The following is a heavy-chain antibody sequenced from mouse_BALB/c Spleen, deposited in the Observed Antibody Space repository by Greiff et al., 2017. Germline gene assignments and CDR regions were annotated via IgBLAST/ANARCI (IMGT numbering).Heavy chain of an antibody. V-gene: IGHV5-6*02. J-gene: IGHJ4*01. Sequence: EVMLVESGGDLVKPGGSLKLSCAASGFTFSSYGMSWVRQTPDKRLEWVATISSGGSYTYYPDSVKGRFTISRDNAKNTLYLQMSSLKSEDTAMYYCARGKGEGAMDYWGQGTSVTVSS. CDR1: GFTFSSYG. CDR2: ISSGGSYT. CDR3: ARGKGEGAMDY.